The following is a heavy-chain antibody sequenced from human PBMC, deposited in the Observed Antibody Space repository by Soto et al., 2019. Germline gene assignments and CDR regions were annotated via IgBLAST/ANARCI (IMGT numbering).Heavy chain of an antibody. D-gene: IGHD3-10*01. J-gene: IGHJ5*02. CDR3: ARGWFGELFNNWFDP. CDR2: ISAYNGNT. Sequence: ASVKVSCKASGYTFTSYGIGWVRQAPGQGLEWMGWISAYNGNTNYAQKLQGRVTMTTDTSTSTAYMELRSLRSDDTAVYYCARGWFGELFNNWFDPWGKGTLVTVSS. CDR1: GYTFTSYG. V-gene: IGHV1-18*01.